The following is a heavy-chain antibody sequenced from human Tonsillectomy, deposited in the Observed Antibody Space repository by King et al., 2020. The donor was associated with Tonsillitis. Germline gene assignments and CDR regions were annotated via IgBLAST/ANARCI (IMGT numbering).Heavy chain of an antibody. CDR3: ARDNSYSEFFDY. Sequence: QLVQSGGGVVQPGRPLRLSCAAPGFSFSNYAMHWVRQAPGKGLEWVAVISYDGSNKYYADSVKGRFTISRDNSKNTLYLQINSLRAEDTAVYYCARDNSYSEFFDYWGQGTLVTVSS. CDR2: ISYDGSNK. CDR1: GFSFSNYA. D-gene: IGHD2-15*01. J-gene: IGHJ4*02. V-gene: IGHV3-30-3*01.